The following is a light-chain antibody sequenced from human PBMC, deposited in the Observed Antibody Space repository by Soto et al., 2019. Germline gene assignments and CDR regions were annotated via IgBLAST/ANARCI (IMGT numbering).Light chain of an antibody. CDR2: AAS. J-gene: IGKJ5*01. CDR3: QQYYSYPT. Sequence: IQLTQSPSSLSASVGDRVTITCRASQSISSYLNWYQQKPGKAPKLLIYAASTLQSGVPSRFSGSGSGKDFTLTISCLQSEDFATYYCQQYYSYPTFGQGTRLEI. CDR1: QSISSY. V-gene: IGKV1-39*01.